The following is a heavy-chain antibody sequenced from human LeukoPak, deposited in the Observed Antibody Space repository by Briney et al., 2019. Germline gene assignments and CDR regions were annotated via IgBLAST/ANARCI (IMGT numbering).Heavy chain of an antibody. CDR3: ATPLMTTSYYGMDV. CDR1: GFTFSDAW. Sequence: PGGSLRLSCAASGFTFSDAWMSWVRQAPGKGLEWVSVIYSGGSTYYADSVKGRFTISRHNSKNTLYLQMNSLRAEDTAVYYCATPLMTTSYYGMDVWGQGTTVTVSS. J-gene: IGHJ6*02. V-gene: IGHV3-53*04. CDR2: IYSGGST. D-gene: IGHD3-16*01.